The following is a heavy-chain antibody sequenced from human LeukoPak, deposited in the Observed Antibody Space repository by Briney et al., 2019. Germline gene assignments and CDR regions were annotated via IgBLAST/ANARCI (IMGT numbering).Heavy chain of an antibody. D-gene: IGHD2-2*01. J-gene: IGHJ4*02. V-gene: IGHV3-33*01. CDR2: IWYDGSNK. CDR1: GFTFSSYG. Sequence: PGGSLRLSCAASGFTFSSYGMHWVRQAPGKGLEWVAVIWYDGSNKYYADSVKGRFTISRDNSKNTLYLQMNSLRAEDTAVYYCARDKSSSTNLLDYWGQGTLVTVSS. CDR3: ARDKSSSTNLLDY.